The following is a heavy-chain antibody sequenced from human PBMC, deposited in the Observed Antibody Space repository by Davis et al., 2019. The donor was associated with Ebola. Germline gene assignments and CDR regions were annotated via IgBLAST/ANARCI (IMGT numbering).Heavy chain of an antibody. J-gene: IGHJ4*02. V-gene: IGHV4-34*01. CDR2: INHSGNT. CDR1: GGSFSGYY. Sequence: MPSETLSLTCAVYGGSFSGYYWSWIRQPPGKGLEWIGEINHSGNTNYNPSLKSRVTISVDTSKNQFSLKLSSVTAADTAVYYCARVSVVVVTAIDYWGQGTLVTVSS. CDR3: ARVSVVVVTAIDY. D-gene: IGHD2-21*02.